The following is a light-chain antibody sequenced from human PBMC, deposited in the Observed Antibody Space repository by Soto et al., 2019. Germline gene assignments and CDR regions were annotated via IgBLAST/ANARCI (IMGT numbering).Light chain of an antibody. V-gene: IGKV3-20*01. CDR2: DAS. CDR1: QSVSRNY. CDR3: QQYVSSPWT. Sequence: EIVLTQSPGTLSLSPGERATLSCRASQSVSRNYLAWFQQKPGQAPRLLIYDASNRAPGIADKFSGSGSGTDFTLTISRLEPEDFAVYYCQQYVSSPWTFGQGTKVEIK. J-gene: IGKJ1*01.